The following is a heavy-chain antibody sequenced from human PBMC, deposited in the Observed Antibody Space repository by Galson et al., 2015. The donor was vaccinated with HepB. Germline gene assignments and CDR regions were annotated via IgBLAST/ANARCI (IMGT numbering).Heavy chain of an antibody. V-gene: IGHV3-30*18. CDR1: GFTFSSYG. Sequence: SLRLSCAASGFTFSSYGMHWVRQAPGKGLEWVAVISYDGSNKYYADSVKGRFTISRDNSKNTLYLQMNSLRAEDTAVYYCAKDGGGGRPPYWFDPWGQGTLVTVSS. J-gene: IGHJ5*02. D-gene: IGHD3-16*01. CDR2: ISYDGSNK. CDR3: AKDGGGGRPPYWFDP.